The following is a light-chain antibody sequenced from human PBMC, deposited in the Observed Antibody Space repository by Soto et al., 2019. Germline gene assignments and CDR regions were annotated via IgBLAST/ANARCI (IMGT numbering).Light chain of an antibody. CDR2: DAS. Sequence: ASVRERVYITVVASRGFRNSLAWYQQKVGKAPKLLIYDASTLERGVPSRFSGRGAGIGFTLTIYRLQPDDFGAYYCEQYGGYPWTVGQGTKVDIK. J-gene: IGKJ1*01. CDR1: RGFRNS. CDR3: EQYGGYPWT. V-gene: IGKV1-5*01.